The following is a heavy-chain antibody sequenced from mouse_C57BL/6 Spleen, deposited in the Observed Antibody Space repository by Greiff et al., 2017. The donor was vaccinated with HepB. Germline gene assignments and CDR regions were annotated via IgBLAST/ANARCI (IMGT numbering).Heavy chain of an antibody. CDR2: ISDGGSYT. D-gene: IGHD2-5*01. Sequence: EVQGVESGGGLVKPGGSLKLSCAASGFTFGSIALSWVRQTPEKRLEWVATISDGGSYTYYPDNVKGRFTISRDNAKNNLYLQMSHLKSEDTAMYYCARDYSNDYWYFDVWGTGTTVTVSS. CDR3: ARDYSNDYWYFDV. CDR1: GFTFGSIA. J-gene: IGHJ1*03. V-gene: IGHV5-4*01.